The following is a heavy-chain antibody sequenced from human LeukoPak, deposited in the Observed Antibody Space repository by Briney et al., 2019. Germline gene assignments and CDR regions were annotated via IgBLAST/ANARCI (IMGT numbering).Heavy chain of an antibody. CDR3: ASLYNDYGDY. CDR2: TIGSGDSK. J-gene: IGHJ4*02. Sequence: GGSLRLSCAASGFTFRNYGMSWVRQAPGKGLEWASGTIGSGDSKFYADPVKGRFTISRDNSRNTLYLHMNSLRVDDTAVYYCASLYNDYGDYWGQGALVTVSS. CDR1: GFTFRNYG. D-gene: IGHD5-24*01. V-gene: IGHV3-23*01.